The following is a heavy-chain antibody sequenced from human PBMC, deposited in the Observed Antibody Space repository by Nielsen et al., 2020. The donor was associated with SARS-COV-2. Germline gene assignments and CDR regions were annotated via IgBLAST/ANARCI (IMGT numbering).Heavy chain of an antibody. Sequence: SETLSLTCTVSGGSISSSNWWSWVRQPPGKGLEWIWEVFHSGSTTYNPSLKSRVTISVDRSKKQFSLKLSSVAAADTAVYYCARAGGSSGWYYFDYWGQGTLVTVSS. CDR2: VFHSGST. V-gene: IGHV4-4*02. CDR3: ARAGGSSGWYYFDY. J-gene: IGHJ4*02. D-gene: IGHD6-19*01. CDR1: GGSISSSNW.